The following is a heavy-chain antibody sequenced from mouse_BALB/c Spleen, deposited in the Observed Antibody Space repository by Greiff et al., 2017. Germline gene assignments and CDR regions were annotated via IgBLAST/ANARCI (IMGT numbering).Heavy chain of an antibody. D-gene: IGHD2-3*01. J-gene: IGHJ2*01. CDR2: INSNGGST. V-gene: IGHV5-6-3*01. Sequence: DVKLVESGGGLVQPGGSLKLSCAASGFTFSSYGMSWVRQTPDKRLELVATINSNGGSTYYPDSVKGRFTISRDNAKNTLYLQMSSLKSEDTAMYYCAREVYDGYYVDYWGQGTTLTVSS. CDR3: AREVYDGYYVDY. CDR1: GFTFSSYG.